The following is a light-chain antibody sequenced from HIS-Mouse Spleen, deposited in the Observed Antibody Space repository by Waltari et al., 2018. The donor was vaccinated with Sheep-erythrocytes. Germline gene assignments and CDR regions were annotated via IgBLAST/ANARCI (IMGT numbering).Light chain of an antibody. V-gene: IGLV2-11*01. CDR3: CSYAGSYNHV. J-gene: IGLJ1*01. Sequence: SALTQPRSVSGSPGPSVTISCTAPSSDVGGYTYVSWYQQHPGKAPKLMIYDGSKGPSGVPDRFAGSKSGNTASLTISGLQAEDEADYYCCSYAGSYNHVFATGTKVTVL. CDR1: SSDVGGYTY. CDR2: DGS.